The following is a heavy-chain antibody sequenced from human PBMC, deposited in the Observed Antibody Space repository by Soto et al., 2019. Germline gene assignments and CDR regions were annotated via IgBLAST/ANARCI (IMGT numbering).Heavy chain of an antibody. D-gene: IGHD3-10*01. CDR2: IYSGST. J-gene: IGHJ4*02. CDR1: GYSITSDYY. CDR3: AKKGYYPSGKINLFDS. Sequence: SETLSLTCAVSGYSITSDYYWGWIRQPPGKGLEWIGSIYSGSTYYNPSLKSRATISVDTSKNQFSLRLTSVTAADTAMYYCAKKGYYPSGKINLFDSWGQGTLVTVSS. V-gene: IGHV4-38-2*01.